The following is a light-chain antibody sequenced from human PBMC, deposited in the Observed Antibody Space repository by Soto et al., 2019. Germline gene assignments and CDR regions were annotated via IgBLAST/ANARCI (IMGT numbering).Light chain of an antibody. CDR1: RDIRND. V-gene: IGKV1-6*01. CDR3: LQDYTHPWT. Sequence: AVQSTESRFSLSASVVERETITFRASRDIRNDLGWYQQKPGKATNLLIFGASNFQDGVAVRFSASGSGTNFPITTSNLQAEAFARYYCLQDYTHPWTFGPGTRLDIK. J-gene: IGKJ5*01. CDR2: GAS.